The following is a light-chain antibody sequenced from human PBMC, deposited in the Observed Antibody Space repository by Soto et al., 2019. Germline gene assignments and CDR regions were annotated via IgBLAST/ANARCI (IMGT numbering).Light chain of an antibody. CDR3: QPYGSSYT. V-gene: IGKV3-20*01. J-gene: IGKJ2*01. CDR1: QSVSSSY. Sequence: EIVLTQSPGTLSLSPGERATLSCRASQSVSSSYLAWYQQKPGQAPRLLIYGASSRATGIPDRFSGSGSGTDFTLTISRLEPDDVAVYYGQPYGSSYTFGQGTKLEIK. CDR2: GAS.